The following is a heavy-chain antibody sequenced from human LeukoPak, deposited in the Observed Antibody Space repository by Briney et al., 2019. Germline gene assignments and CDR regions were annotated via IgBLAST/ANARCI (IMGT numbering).Heavy chain of an antibody. J-gene: IGHJ4*02. D-gene: IGHD4-17*01. V-gene: IGHV3-74*01. CDR2: INSDRSST. CDR1: GFTFSSYW. Sequence: GGSLRLSCAASGFTFSSYWMHWVRQAPGKGRVWVSRINSDRSSTSYADSVKGRFTISRDNAKNTLYLQMNSLRAEDTAVYYCASMTTVTITFHNFDYWGQGTLVTVSS. CDR3: ASMTTVTITFHNFDY.